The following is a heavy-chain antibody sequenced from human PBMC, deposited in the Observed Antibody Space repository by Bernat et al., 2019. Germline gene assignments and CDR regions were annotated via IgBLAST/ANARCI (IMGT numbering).Heavy chain of an antibody. V-gene: IGHV3-23*01. CDR2: ISGSGGST. J-gene: IGHJ3*02. CDR3: AEGRTTVMAFDI. Sequence: EVQLLESGGDLVQPGGSLRLSCAASGFTFSSYAMSWFRQAPGKGLECVSAISGSGGSTYYADSLKGRLTISGAKSKNAQYLQMNNLRAGDTAVYYCAEGRTTVMAFDIWGQGTVISVS. D-gene: IGHD4-17*01. CDR1: GFTFSSYA.